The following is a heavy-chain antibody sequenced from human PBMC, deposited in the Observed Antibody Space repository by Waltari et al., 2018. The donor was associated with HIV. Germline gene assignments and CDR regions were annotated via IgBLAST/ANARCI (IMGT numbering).Heavy chain of an antibody. J-gene: IGHJ6*02. CDR3: ARDSSDYYYGLDV. Sequence: QVKLQESGPGLVKPSQTLSLTCTVSGGSISSGSYYWSWVRQPAGKGLQWIGRNHSRGSTNTTPSHKSRVTLSADTSKNQFSLKLNSVTAADTAVYFCARDSSDYYYGLDVWGQGTTVTVSS. CDR1: GGSISSGSYY. CDR2: NHSRGST. D-gene: IGHD6-6*01. V-gene: IGHV4-61*02.